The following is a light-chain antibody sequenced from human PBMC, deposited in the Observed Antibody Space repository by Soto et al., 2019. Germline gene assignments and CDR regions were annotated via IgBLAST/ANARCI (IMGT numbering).Light chain of an antibody. CDR1: QSVSSR. V-gene: IGKV3-15*01. J-gene: IGKJ4*01. Sequence: EIVLTQSPATLSLSPGKRATLSCRASQSVSSRLAWYQQKPGQAPRLLIYGASTRATDIPARFSGSGSGTDITLTISSLQSEDFAVYYCQQYNYWPPVTFGGGTKVDIK. CDR3: QQYNYWPPVT. CDR2: GAS.